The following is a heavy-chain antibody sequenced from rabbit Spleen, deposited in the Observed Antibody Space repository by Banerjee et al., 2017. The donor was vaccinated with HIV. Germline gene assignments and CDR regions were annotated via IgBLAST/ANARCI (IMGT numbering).Heavy chain of an antibody. CDR3: VRGASSTGYYSL. CDR2: IDPVFGNT. J-gene: IGHJ3*01. Sequence: QLKESGGGLVQPGGSLKLSCKASGFDFTSYYMSWVRQAPGKGLEWIGYIDPVFGNTYYANWAKGRFTISSHDAQNTLYLQLNSLTVADTATYFCVRGASSTGYYSLWGQGTLVTVS. D-gene: IGHD1-1*01. V-gene: IGHV1S7*01. CDR1: GFDFTSYY.